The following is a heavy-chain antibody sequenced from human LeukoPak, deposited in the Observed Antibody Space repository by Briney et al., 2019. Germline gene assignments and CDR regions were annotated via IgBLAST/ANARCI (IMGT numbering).Heavy chain of an antibody. CDR1: GHSISSGGYS. J-gene: IGHJ4*02. Sequence: SQTLSLTCTLSGHSISSGGYSCSWIRQPPWKGLEWFVYIYDSGRTYYNPSLKSRVTISVDGSKNQFSLKLSSVTAADTAVYYCARGGFSSGVDYWGQGTGVTVSA. CDR2: IYDSGRT. CDR3: ARGGFSSGVDY. V-gene: IGHV4-30-2*01. D-gene: IGHD5-18*01.